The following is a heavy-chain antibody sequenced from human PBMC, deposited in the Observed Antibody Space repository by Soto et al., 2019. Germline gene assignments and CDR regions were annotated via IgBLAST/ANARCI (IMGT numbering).Heavy chain of an antibody. Sequence: QVQLVQSGAEVKKPGSSVKVSCKASGGTFSSYAISWVRQAPGQGLEWMGGIIPIFGTADYAQKFQGRVTSNADESTSTADMELSSLRSEDTAAYYCARHVPAAGYYYGMDVWGQGTTVTVSS. J-gene: IGHJ6*02. CDR2: IIPIFGTA. CDR1: GGTFSSYA. V-gene: IGHV1-69*12. D-gene: IGHD2-2*01. CDR3: ARHVPAAGYYYGMDV.